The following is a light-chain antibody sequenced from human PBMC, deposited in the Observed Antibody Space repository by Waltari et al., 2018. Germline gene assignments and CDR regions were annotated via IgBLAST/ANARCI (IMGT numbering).Light chain of an antibody. Sequence: EVVLTQSPDTLSLSPGERATLSCRASQSLTKRYLAWYQQRPGQAPRLLIYGASSRAAGIPDRFSGSASGTDFTLTISRLEPEDSAVYYCQQYGSSVLYTFGQGTKLEIK. J-gene: IGKJ2*01. CDR1: QSLTKRY. CDR2: GAS. V-gene: IGKV3-20*01. CDR3: QQYGSSVLYT.